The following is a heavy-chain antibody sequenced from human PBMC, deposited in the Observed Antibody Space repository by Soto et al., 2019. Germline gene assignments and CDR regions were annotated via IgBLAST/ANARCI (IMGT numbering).Heavy chain of an antibody. J-gene: IGHJ4*02. Sequence: GGSLRLSCAASGFTFDDHAMHWVRQAPGKGLEWASGISWNSGSIGYADSVKGRFTISRDNAKNSLYLQMNSLRAEDTALYYCAKDSAYSYGPTPFDYWGQGTLVTVSS. CDR1: GFTFDDHA. CDR3: AKDSAYSYGPTPFDY. V-gene: IGHV3-9*01. CDR2: ISWNSGSI. D-gene: IGHD5-18*01.